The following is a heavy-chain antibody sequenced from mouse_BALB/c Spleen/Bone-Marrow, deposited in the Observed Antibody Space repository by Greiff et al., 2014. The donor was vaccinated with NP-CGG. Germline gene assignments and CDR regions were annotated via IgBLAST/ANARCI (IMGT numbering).Heavy chain of an antibody. D-gene: IGHD1-2*01. V-gene: IGHV2-9*02. Sequence: VQLQQSGPGLVAPSQSLSITCTVSGFSLTNYGVHWVRQPPGKGLEWLGVIWADGSTNYNSALMSRLSISKDNSRSQVFFKMNSLQTDDTAMYYCARITTATGAMDYWGQGTSVIVSS. J-gene: IGHJ4*01. CDR1: GFSLTNYG. CDR2: IWADGST. CDR3: ARITTATGAMDY.